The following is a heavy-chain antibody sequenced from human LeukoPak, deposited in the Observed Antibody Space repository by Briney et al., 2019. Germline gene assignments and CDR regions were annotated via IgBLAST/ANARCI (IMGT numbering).Heavy chain of an antibody. J-gene: IGHJ4*02. D-gene: IGHD4-23*01. CDR1: GYSFSSHG. CDR2: IRYDGSQK. Sequence: PGGSLRLSCAVSGYSFSSHGMHWVRQAPGKGLEWVAAIRYDGSQKYYADTVRSRFTASRDNSKNTLYLQMDSLRAEDTAVYYCARLYGANVGYLDYWGQGTLVTVSS. V-gene: IGHV3-33*03. CDR3: ARLYGANVGYLDY.